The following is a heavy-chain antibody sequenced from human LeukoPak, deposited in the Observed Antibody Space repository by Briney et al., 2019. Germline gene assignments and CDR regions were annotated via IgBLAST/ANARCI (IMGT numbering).Heavy chain of an antibody. CDR2: ISGSGGST. Sequence: GGSLRLSCAASGFTFSSYGMSWVRQAPGKGLEWVSAISGSGGSTYYADSVKGRFTTSRDNSKNTLYLQMNSLRAEDTAVYYCAKEESYYDSSGYSRYWGQGTLVTVSS. CDR1: GFTFSSYG. V-gene: IGHV3-23*01. D-gene: IGHD3-22*01. J-gene: IGHJ4*02. CDR3: AKEESYYDSSGYSRY.